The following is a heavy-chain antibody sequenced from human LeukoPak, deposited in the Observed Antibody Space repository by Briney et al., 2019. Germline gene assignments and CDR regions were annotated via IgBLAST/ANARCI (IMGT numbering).Heavy chain of an antibody. Sequence: ASVKVSCKASGYTFTGYYMHWVRQAPAQGLEWMGWMNPNGGGTNYAQKFQGRVTMTRDTSISTAYMELSRLRSDDTAVYYCARGPPIVVVPAAIERYFDYWGQGTLVTVSS. CDR2: MNPNGGGT. CDR1: GYTFTGYY. CDR3: ARGPPIVVVPAAIERYFDY. V-gene: IGHV1-2*02. D-gene: IGHD2-2*02. J-gene: IGHJ4*02.